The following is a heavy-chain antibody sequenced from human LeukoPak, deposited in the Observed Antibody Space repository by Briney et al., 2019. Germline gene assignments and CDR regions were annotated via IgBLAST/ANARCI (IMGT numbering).Heavy chain of an antibody. CDR1: GYTFTGYY. J-gene: IGHJ4*02. V-gene: IGHV1-2*02. Sequence: ASVKVSCKASGYTFTGYYMHWVRQAPGQGLAWMGWINPNSGGTNYAQKFQGRVTMTRDTSISTAYMELSRLGSDDTAVYYCARGGRVYGGNPKYYFDYWGQGTLVTVSS. D-gene: IGHD4-23*01. CDR3: ARGGRVYGGNPKYYFDY. CDR2: INPNSGGT.